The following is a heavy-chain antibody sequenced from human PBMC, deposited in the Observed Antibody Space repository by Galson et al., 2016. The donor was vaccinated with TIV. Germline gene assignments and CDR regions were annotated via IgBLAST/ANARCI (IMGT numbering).Heavy chain of an antibody. CDR2: ISYDGSND. V-gene: IGHV3-30*04. Sequence: SLRLSCAASGFIFSDYSMHWVRQAPGKGLEWVALISYDGSNDFYADSVKGRFTISKDNSKNTLDLQMNSLRAEDTAVYYCARDESSGLIDSWGRGTLVTVSS. CDR3: ARDESSGLIDS. CDR1: GFIFSDYS. J-gene: IGHJ4*02. D-gene: IGHD6-19*01.